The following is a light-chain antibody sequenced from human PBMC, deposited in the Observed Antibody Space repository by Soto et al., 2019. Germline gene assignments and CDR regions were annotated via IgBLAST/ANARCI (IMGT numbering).Light chain of an antibody. V-gene: IGKV4-1*01. CDR3: HQYYNTPPA. Sequence: DIVMTQSPDSLAVSLGERATINCKSSQSVLYSSNNKNYLSWYQQKPGQPPKLLIYWASTRESGVPDRFSGSGSGTDFTLTISSLQAEDVALYYCHQYYNTPPAFGGGTKVDI. CDR1: QSVLYSSNNKNY. CDR2: WAS. J-gene: IGKJ4*01.